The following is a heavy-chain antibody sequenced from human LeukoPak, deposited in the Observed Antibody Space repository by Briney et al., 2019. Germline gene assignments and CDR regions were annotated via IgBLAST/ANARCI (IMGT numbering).Heavy chain of an antibody. D-gene: IGHD6-13*01. V-gene: IGHV5-51*01. CDR2: IYLGGSDT. CDR3: MAAVHGTTWFDP. J-gene: IGHJ5*02. Sequence: GESLKISCKGSGYSFTNYWIGWGRPVPGEGLEGIGLIYLGGSDTRYSPSFQGQVTISADKSINTTYLQWSSLKASDSVMYYCMAAVHGTTWFDPWGQGTLVTVSS. CDR1: GYSFTNYW.